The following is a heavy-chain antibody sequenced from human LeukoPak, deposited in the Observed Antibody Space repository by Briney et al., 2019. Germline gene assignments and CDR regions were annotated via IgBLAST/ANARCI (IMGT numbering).Heavy chain of an antibody. CDR3: ASPSTAMASNYYFDY. Sequence: GGSLRLSCAASGFTFSSYAMHWVRRAPGKGLEWVAVISYDGSNKFYADSVKGRFTVSRDNSKNTLYLQLNSLRAEDTAVYYCASPSTAMASNYYFDYWGQGTLVTVSS. CDR2: ISYDGSNK. V-gene: IGHV3-30-3*01. CDR1: GFTFSSYA. D-gene: IGHD5-18*01. J-gene: IGHJ4*02.